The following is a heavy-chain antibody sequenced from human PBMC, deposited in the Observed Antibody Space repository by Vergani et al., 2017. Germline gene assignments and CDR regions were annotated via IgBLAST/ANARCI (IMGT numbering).Heavy chain of an antibody. Sequence: QITLKESGPTLVKPTQTLTLTCTFSGFSLSTSGVGVGWIRQPPGKALEWLALIYWDDDKRYSPSLKSRLTITKDTSKNQVVLTMTNMDPVDTATYYCARLTTVTTISDYWGQGTLVTVSS. D-gene: IGHD4-11*01. V-gene: IGHV2-5*02. CDR3: ARLTTVTTISDY. J-gene: IGHJ4*02. CDR2: IYWDDDK. CDR1: GFSLSTSGVG.